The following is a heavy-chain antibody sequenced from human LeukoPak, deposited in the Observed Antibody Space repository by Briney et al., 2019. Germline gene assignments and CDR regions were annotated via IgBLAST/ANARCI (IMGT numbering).Heavy chain of an antibody. Sequence: PSETLSLTCAVSGFSISSGYYWGCIRQPPREERVWIVSVFRDGGAFYNPSLKSRVSLSVDTSTMKFSLRLTSVTAADTAVYYCARLTYSFTGSGYHYFDHWGQGALVSVS. V-gene: IGHV4-38-2*01. CDR3: ARLTYSFTGSGYHYFDH. J-gene: IGHJ4*02. CDR2: VFRDGGA. D-gene: IGHD3-22*01. CDR1: GFSISSGYY.